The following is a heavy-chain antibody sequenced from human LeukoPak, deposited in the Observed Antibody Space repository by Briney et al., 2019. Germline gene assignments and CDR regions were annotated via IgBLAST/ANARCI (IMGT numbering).Heavy chain of an antibody. D-gene: IGHD3-10*01. J-gene: IGHJ4*02. Sequence: GGSLRLSCAASGFTFSSYGMHWVRQAPGKGLEWVAVIWYDGSNKYYADSVEGRFTISRDNSKNTLYLQMSSLRAEDTAVYYCARDTDYYGSGSPPDYWGQGTLVTVSS. CDR3: ARDTDYYGSGSPPDY. CDR2: IWYDGSNK. V-gene: IGHV3-33*01. CDR1: GFTFSSYG.